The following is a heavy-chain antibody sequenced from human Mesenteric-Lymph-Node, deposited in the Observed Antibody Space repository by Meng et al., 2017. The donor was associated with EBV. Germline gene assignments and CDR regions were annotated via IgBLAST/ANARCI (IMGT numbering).Heavy chain of an antibody. CDR2: ITGNGGNT. D-gene: IGHD3-9*01. Sequence: VQVSEVGGGLGQPGGSMGLSCAASGFTFSSHSMSWVRQAPGKGLEWVSAITGNGGNTYYADSVKGRFTISRDNSKNTVYLQMNSLRAEDTAVYYCARLTDYWGQGTLVTVSS. J-gene: IGHJ4*02. CDR1: GFTFSSHS. V-gene: IGHV3-23*01. CDR3: ARLTDY.